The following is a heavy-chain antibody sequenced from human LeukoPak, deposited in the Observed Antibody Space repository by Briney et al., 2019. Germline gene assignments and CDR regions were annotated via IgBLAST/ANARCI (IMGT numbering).Heavy chain of an antibody. CDR1: GYTFTSYF. J-gene: IGHJ6*03. CDR2: ISAYNGNT. V-gene: IGHV1-8*02. CDR3: ARGSGSYYFYYYYYMDV. Sequence: ASVKVSCKASGYTFTSYFMYWVRQAPGQGLEWMGWISAYNGNTNYAQKLQGRVTMTRNTSISTAYMELSSLRSEDTAVYYCARGSGSYYFYYYYYMDVWGKGTTVTTSS. D-gene: IGHD1-26*01.